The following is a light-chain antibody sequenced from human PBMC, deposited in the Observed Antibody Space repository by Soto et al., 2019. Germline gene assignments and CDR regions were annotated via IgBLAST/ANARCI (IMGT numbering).Light chain of an antibody. CDR1: QSLSSN. J-gene: IGKJ1*01. CDR2: DAS. Sequence: EIVMTQSPATLSVSPGERATLSCRASQSLSSNLAWYQHKPGQAPRLLIYDASTRATGIPARFSASGSGTEFTLTLSSLQSEDFAVYYCQQYNYWPRTFGQGTKVEIK. CDR3: QQYNYWPRT. V-gene: IGKV3-15*01.